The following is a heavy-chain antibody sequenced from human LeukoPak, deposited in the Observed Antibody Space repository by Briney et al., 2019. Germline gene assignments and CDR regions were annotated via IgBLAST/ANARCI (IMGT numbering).Heavy chain of an antibody. Sequence: TLSLTCTVSGGSISSGSYYWSWIRQPAGKGLEWIGRIYTSGSTNYNPSLKSRVTISVDTSKNQFSLKLSSVTAADTAVYYCAREGSWGDFNWFDPWGQGTLVTVSS. CDR1: GGSISSGSYY. CDR2: IYTSGST. D-gene: IGHD2-21*02. V-gene: IGHV4-61*02. J-gene: IGHJ5*02. CDR3: AREGSWGDFNWFDP.